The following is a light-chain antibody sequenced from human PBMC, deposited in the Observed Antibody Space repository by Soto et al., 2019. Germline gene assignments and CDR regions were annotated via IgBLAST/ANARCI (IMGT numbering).Light chain of an antibody. J-gene: IGKJ2*01. V-gene: IGKV3-11*01. CDR3: QQGSDWPPTYT. CDR1: QSVSNS. Sequence: EMVLTQSPATLSLSPGERVTLSCRASQSVSNSFVWYQQKAGQAPRLLLYGISYRATGVPARFSGSGSGTDFTLSISSLEPEDFAIYYCQQGSDWPPTYTFGQGTKLEIK. CDR2: GIS.